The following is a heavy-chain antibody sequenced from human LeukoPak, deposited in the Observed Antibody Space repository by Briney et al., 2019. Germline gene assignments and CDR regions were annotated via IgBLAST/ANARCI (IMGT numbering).Heavy chain of an antibody. J-gene: IGHJ4*02. CDR2: INAANGNT. CDR1: GFTFNTYT. Sequence: GASVKVSCKTSGFTFNTYTMHWVRQAPGQRLEWMGWINAANGNTQYSQKFQGRVTITRDTSASTAYMELSRLRSDDTAVYYCARDYCSSTSCLFDYWGQGTLVSVSS. D-gene: IGHD2-2*01. CDR3: ARDYCSSTSCLFDY. V-gene: IGHV1-3*01.